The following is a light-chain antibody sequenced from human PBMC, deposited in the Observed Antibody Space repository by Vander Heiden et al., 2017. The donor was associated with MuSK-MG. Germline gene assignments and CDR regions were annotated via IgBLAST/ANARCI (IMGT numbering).Light chain of an antibody. CDR1: RSLFYNSNNQNY. V-gene: IGKV4-1*01. CDR3: QQYYANPLT. J-gene: IGKJ4*01. CDR2: WAS. Sequence: DIELTQSPDTLPVSLGERATINCKSSRSLFYNSNNQNYLAWYQKRPGQPPKVLLYWASTRESGVPDRFIGSGSGTDFTLTITSLQAEDVAVYFCQQYYANPLTFGAGTRVEMK.